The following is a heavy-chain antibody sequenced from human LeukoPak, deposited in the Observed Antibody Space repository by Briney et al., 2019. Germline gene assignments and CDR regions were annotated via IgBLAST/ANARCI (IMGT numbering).Heavy chain of an antibody. D-gene: IGHD4-17*01. J-gene: IGHJ5*02. CDR1: GGSISSDDCY. Sequence: SETLSLTCTVSGGSISSDDCYWSWIRQHPGKGLEWIGYIYYSGSTYYNPSLKSRVTISVDTSKNQFSLKLSSVTAADTAVYYCAETTVTNNWFDPWGQGTLVTVSS. V-gene: IGHV4-31*03. CDR2: IYYSGST. CDR3: AETTVTNNWFDP.